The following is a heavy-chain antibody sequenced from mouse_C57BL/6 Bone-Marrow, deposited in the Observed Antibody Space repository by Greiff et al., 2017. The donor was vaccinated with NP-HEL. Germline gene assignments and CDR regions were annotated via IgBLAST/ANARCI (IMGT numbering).Heavy chain of an antibody. Sequence: EVQRVESGGGLVQPKGSLKLSCAASGFSFNTYAMNWVRQAPGKGLEWVARIRSKSNNYATYYADSVKDRFTISRDDSESMLYLQMNNLKTEDTAMYYCVRQGYYYGSIYFDYWGQGTTLTVSS. V-gene: IGHV10-1*01. CDR1: GFSFNTYA. J-gene: IGHJ2*01. CDR2: IRSKSNNYAT. CDR3: VRQGYYYGSIYFDY. D-gene: IGHD1-1*01.